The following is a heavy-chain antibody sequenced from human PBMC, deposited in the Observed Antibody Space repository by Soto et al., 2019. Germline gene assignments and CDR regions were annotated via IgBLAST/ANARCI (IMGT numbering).Heavy chain of an antibody. CDR3: ARDEGYCSGGSCYGYYMDV. CDR2: ISAYNGNT. D-gene: IGHD2-15*01. V-gene: IGHV1-18*01. CDR1: GYTFTSYG. J-gene: IGHJ6*03. Sequence: ASVKVSCKASGYTFTSYGISWVRQAPGQGLEWMGWISAYNGNTNYAQKLQGRVTMTTDTSTSTAYMELRSLRSDDTAVYYCARDEGYCSGGSCYGYYMDVWGKGTTVTVSS.